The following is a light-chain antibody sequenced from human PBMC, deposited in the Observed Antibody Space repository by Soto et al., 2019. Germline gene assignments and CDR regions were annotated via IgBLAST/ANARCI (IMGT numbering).Light chain of an antibody. CDR2: RNN. V-gene: IGLV1-47*01. J-gene: IGLJ2*01. CDR3: AAWDDSLSGSL. CDR1: SSNIGSNY. Sequence: QSALTQPPSASGTPGQRVTISCSGSSSNIGSNYVYWYQQLPGTAPKLLIYRNNQRPSGVPDRFSGSKSGTSASLAISGLRSEDEADYYCAAWDDSLSGSLFGGGTKLTVL.